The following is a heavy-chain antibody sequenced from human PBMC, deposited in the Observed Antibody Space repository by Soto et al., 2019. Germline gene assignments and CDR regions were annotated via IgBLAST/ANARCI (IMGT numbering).Heavy chain of an antibody. CDR3: ARGRYLDSSDYWVANLPFDH. CDR2: IIGSGRGSA. J-gene: IGHJ4*02. D-gene: IGHD3-22*01. V-gene: IGHV3-23*01. CDR1: GFTFNSYV. Sequence: EVQLLESGGALVQPGGSLRLSCAASGFTFNSYVMTWSRRAPGGGLEWASSIIGSGRGSAYYADSVKGRFTISRDNSENTLFLQMNNLRDEDTALYYCARGRYLDSSDYWVANLPFDHWGLGTLVTVSS.